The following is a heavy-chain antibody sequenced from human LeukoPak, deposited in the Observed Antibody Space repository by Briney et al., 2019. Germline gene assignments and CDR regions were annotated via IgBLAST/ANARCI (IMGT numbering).Heavy chain of an antibody. Sequence: GGSLRLSCTASGFTFSDVWLNWVRQAPGKGLEWVGRIKTKTDGGTTDYAAPVKGRFTISRDDSKNTQYLQMNSLRAEDTAVFYCAKRGSNPTGTFDVWGQGTMVTVSS. D-gene: IGHD1-26*01. J-gene: IGHJ3*01. V-gene: IGHV3-15*07. CDR2: IKTKTDGGTT. CDR1: GFTFSDVW. CDR3: AKRGSNPTGTFDV.